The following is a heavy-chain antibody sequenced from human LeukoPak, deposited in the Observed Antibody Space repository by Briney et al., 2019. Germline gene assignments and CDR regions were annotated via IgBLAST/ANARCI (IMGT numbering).Heavy chain of an antibody. CDR2: IYYSGST. CDR3: ARQGVPFNIDY. CDR1: GGSISSYY. J-gene: IGHJ4*02. Sequence: SETLPLTCTVSGGSISSYYWSWIRQPPGKGLEWIGYIYYSGSTNYNPSLKSRATISVDTSKNQFSLRLSSVTAADTAVYYCARQGVPFNIDYWGQGTLVTVSS. D-gene: IGHD2/OR15-2a*01. V-gene: IGHV4-59*08.